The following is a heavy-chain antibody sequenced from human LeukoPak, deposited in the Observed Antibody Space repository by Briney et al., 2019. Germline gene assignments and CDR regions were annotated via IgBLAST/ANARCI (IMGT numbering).Heavy chain of an antibody. CDR2: INQRGGT. J-gene: IGHJ6*03. Sequence: SETLSLTCAVYGGSFSAYYWSWIRRPPGKGLEWLGEINQRGGTNYNPSLKSRVTISVDTSKNQFSLKLSSVTAADTAVYYCARLRYFGGPTSSYYYYYMDVWGTGTTVTVSS. V-gene: IGHV4-34*01. D-gene: IGHD3-9*01. CDR3: ARLRYFGGPTSSYYYYYMDV. CDR1: GGSFSAYY.